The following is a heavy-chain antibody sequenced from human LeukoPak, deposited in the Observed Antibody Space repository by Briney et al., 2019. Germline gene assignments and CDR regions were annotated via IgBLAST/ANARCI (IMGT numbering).Heavy chain of an antibody. CDR3: TRSWTTDAFDI. D-gene: IGHD1-1*01. J-gene: IGHJ3*02. CDR1: GFTFSGSA. V-gene: IGHV3-73*01. Sequence: GGSLRLSCAASGFTFSGSAMHWVRQASGKGLEWVGRIRRKANSYATAYAASVKGRFTISRDDSKNTAYLQMNSLKTEDTAVYYCTRSWTTDAFDICGQGTMVTVSS. CDR2: IRRKANSYAT.